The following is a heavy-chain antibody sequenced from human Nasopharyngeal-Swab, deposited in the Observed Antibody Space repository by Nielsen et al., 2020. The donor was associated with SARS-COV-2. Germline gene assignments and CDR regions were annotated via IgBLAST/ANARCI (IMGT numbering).Heavy chain of an antibody. D-gene: IGHD3-22*01. V-gene: IGHV6-1*01. CDR3: AKAGYYYDSSGYCIDY. CDR2: TYYRSKWYN. J-gene: IGHJ4*02. CDR1: GDSVSSNSAA. Sequence: SETLSLTCAISGDSVSSNSAAWNWIRQSPSRGLEWLGRTYYRSKWYNDYAVSVKSRITINPDTSKNQFSLQLNSVTPEGTAVYYCAKAGYYYDSSGYCIDYWGQGTLVTVSS.